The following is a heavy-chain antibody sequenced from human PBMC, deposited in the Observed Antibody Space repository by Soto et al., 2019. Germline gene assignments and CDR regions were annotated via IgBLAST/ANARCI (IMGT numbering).Heavy chain of an antibody. D-gene: IGHD4-17*01. V-gene: IGHV3-74*01. Sequence: EVQLVESGGDLVQPGGSLRLSCAASGFTFTSYWMHWVRQSPGKGLVWVSRINPDGSRTSYADSVKGRFTISRDNAKNTLYLQMNSLGADDTAVYYCARVAVTTYYFDYWGHGTLVTVPS. CDR3: ARVAVTTYYFDY. CDR1: GFTFTSYW. CDR2: INPDGSRT. J-gene: IGHJ4*01.